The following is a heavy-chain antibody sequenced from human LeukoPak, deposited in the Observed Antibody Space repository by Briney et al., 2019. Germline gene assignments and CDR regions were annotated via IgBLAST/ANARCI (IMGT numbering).Heavy chain of an antibody. Sequence: GWTLTLSCAACGFTFSSYCMSWVRQAPGKGREWVSAIRGSGGSTYYAYSVKGRFTISRDNDKNSMYLQMNSLRAEDTAVYYCARDYYDQNFDYWGQGTLVTVSA. V-gene: IGHV3-23*01. CDR2: IRGSGGST. D-gene: IGHD3-22*01. CDR1: GFTFSSYC. CDR3: ARDYYDQNFDY. J-gene: IGHJ4*02.